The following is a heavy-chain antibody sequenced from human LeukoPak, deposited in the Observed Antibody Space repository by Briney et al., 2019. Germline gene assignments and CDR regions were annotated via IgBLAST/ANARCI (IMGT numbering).Heavy chain of an antibody. V-gene: IGHV3-74*01. D-gene: IGHD1-26*01. CDR2: INPDGSHT. CDR3: TRDSYISNVYYGMDV. CDR1: GLTFSNYW. J-gene: IGHJ6*02. Sequence: SGGSLRLSCAASGLTFSNYWMHWVRQAPGKGLVWISRINPDGSHTSYADSVKGRFTISRDNAKNTLYLQMNGLRAEDAAVYFCTRDSYISNVYYGMDVWGQGATVTVSS.